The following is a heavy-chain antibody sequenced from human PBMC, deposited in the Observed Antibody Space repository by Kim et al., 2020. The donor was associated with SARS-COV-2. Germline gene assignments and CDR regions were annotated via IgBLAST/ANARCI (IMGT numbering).Heavy chain of an antibody. CDR1: GFTFSRYW. Sequence: GGSLRLSCAASGFTFSRYWMHWVRQAPGKGLVWVSRVNSDGSNTNYADSVKGRFTISRDNAKNTLYLQMNSLRAEDTAVYYCARGGYYWSDHYYYGLDVWGQGTTVTVSS. CDR3: ARGGYYWSDHYYYGLDV. J-gene: IGHJ6*02. V-gene: IGHV3-74*01. CDR2: VNSDGSNT. D-gene: IGHD1-20*01.